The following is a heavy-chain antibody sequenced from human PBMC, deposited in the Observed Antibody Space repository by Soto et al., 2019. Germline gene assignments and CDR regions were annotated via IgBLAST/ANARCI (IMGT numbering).Heavy chain of an antibody. Sequence: SATLSLTCTVSGGSISSSSYYWGWTRQPPGKGLEWIGSIYYSGSTYYNPSLKSRVTISVDTSKNQFSLKLSSVTAADTAVYYCARHQSHSSSYVDPWGQGTLVTVSS. D-gene: IGHD6-13*01. J-gene: IGHJ5*02. CDR1: GGSISSSSYY. V-gene: IGHV4-39*01. CDR2: IYYSGST. CDR3: ARHQSHSSSYVDP.